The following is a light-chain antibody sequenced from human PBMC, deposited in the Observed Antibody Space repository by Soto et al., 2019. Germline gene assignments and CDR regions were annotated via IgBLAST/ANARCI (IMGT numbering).Light chain of an antibody. CDR3: SSYTSSSTLDV. CDR1: SSDVGGYNY. Sequence: QSALTQPASVSRSPGQSITISCTGTSSDVGGYNYVSWYQQHPGKAPKLMIYDVSNRPSGVSNRFSGSKSGNTASLTISGLQAEDEADYYCSSYTSSSTLDVFGTRTKVTVL. CDR2: DVS. J-gene: IGLJ1*01. V-gene: IGLV2-14*01.